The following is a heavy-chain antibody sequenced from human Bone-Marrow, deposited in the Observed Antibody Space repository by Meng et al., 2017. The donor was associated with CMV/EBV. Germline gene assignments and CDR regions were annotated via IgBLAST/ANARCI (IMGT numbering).Heavy chain of an antibody. V-gene: IGHV4-39*07. CDR2: IYYSGST. CDR1: GGSISSSSYY. CDR3: ARRSPTIRGFKDPYYYRMGV. Sequence: SETLSLTCTVSGGSISSSSYYWGWIRQPPGKGLEWIGSIYYSGSTYYNPSLKSRVTISLDTSNNQVSLKMTSVTAADTGVYYCARRSPTIRGFKDPYYYRMGVWGQGTTVTVSS. D-gene: IGHD1-14*01. J-gene: IGHJ6*02.